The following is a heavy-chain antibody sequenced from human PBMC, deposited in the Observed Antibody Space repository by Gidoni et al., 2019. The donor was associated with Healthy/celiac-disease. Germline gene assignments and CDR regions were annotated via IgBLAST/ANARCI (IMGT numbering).Heavy chain of an antibody. V-gene: IGHV3-9*01. J-gene: IGHJ4*02. CDR2: ISWNSGSI. Sequence: EVQLVESGGGLVQPGRSLRLSCAASGFPFDDYAMHWVRQAPGKGLEWGSGISWNSGSIGHADSVKGRFTISRDNAKNSLYLQMNSLRAEDTALYYCAKARGLMIAAAGTLVFDYWGQGTLVTVSS. CDR3: AKARGLMIAAAGTLVFDY. D-gene: IGHD6-13*01. CDR1: GFPFDDYA.